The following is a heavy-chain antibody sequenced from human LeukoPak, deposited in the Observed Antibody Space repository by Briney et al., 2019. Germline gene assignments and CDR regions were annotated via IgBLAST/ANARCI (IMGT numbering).Heavy chain of an antibody. Sequence: GGSLRLSCAASGFTISAYWMHWVRQVPGKGLVRVSGISTDGTTTHYADSVKGRFTISRGNAENTFYLQMNSLRAEDTAVYYCARGSGFGVWGQGTLVTVSS. CDR1: GFTISAYW. CDR3: ARGSGFGV. CDR2: ISTDGTTT. D-gene: IGHD3-9*01. J-gene: IGHJ4*02. V-gene: IGHV3-74*01.